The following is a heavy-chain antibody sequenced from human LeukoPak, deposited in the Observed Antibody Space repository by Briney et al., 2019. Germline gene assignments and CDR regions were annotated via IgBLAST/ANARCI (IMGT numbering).Heavy chain of an antibody. Sequence: GGSLRLSCAASGLTFTGYAMHWVRQAPGKGLEWMAVISHDGTKKDYADSVKGRFTISRDSSNNALYLQMNSLRAEDTAVYYCARDKIYRGSGSCLDYWGQGTLVTVSS. CDR2: ISHDGTKK. J-gene: IGHJ4*02. CDR1: GLTFTGYA. V-gene: IGHV3-30-3*01. D-gene: IGHD3-10*01. CDR3: ARDKIYRGSGSCLDY.